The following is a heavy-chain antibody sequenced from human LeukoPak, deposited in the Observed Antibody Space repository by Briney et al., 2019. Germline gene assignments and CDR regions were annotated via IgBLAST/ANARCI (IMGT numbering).Heavy chain of an antibody. Sequence: SETLSLTCTVSGGSISSSSYYWGWIRQPPGKGLEWIGSIYYSGSTYYNPSLKSRVTISVDTSKNQFSLKLSSVTAADTAVYYCACPLRSYYYDSSGSDWFDLWGQGTLVTVSS. CDR1: GGSISSSSYY. V-gene: IGHV4-39*01. CDR2: IYYSGST. J-gene: IGHJ5*02. CDR3: ACPLRSYYYDSSGSDWFDL. D-gene: IGHD3-22*01.